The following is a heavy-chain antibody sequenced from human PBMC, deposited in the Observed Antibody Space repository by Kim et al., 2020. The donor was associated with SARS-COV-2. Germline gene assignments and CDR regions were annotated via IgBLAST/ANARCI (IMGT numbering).Heavy chain of an antibody. Sequence: GGSLRLSCAASGFTFDSYLMSWVRQAPGKGLEWVSSISAAGTNRYYADSVEGRFTISRDNSKNTVYLEMNSLRAEDTALYYCSKNTAMEDWGQGALVTVSS. CDR1: GFTFDSYL. CDR2: ISAAGTNR. D-gene: IGHD5-18*01. J-gene: IGHJ4*02. V-gene: IGHV3-23*01. CDR3: SKNTAMED.